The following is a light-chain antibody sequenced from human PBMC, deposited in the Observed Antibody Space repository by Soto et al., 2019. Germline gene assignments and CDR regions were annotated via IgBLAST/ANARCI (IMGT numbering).Light chain of an antibody. CDR1: QSVNSNY. V-gene: IGKV3-20*01. Sequence: EIVLMQSSGTLSLSPGEGATLSCRASQSVNSNYLAWYQQKPGQAPTVLIFDTSRRATGVPDRFSGSGSGTDFTLTISRLEPDDFAVYYCQQYGSSQFTFGPGTKVDIK. CDR2: DTS. J-gene: IGKJ3*01. CDR3: QQYGSSQFT.